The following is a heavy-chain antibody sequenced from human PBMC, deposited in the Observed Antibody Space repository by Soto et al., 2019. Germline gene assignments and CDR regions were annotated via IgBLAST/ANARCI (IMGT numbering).Heavy chain of an antibody. CDR3: ATRITVFGLLIPPFDP. J-gene: IGHJ5*02. D-gene: IGHD3-3*01. CDR1: GGSVNGYY. CDR2: INHTGGT. V-gene: IGHV4-34*01. Sequence: SETLSLTCAVYGGSVNGYYWNWIRQPPGKGLEWIGEINHTGGTHYNPSLKSRVTVSVDTSKNQFSLRLSSVTAADTAIYYCATRITVFGLLIPPFDPWGQGTQDTVSS.